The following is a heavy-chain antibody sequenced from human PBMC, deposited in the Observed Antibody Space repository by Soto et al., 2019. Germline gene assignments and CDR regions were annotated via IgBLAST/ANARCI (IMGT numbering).Heavy chain of an antibody. V-gene: IGHV4-31*03. CDR1: GGSISSGGYY. CDR3: ARVRGGGPFDD. D-gene: IGHD1-26*01. Sequence: KSSETLFLTCTVSGGSISSGGYYWIWIRQHPGKGLEWIGYIYYSGSTYYNPSLKSRVTISVGTSKNQFSLKLTSVTAADTAVYYCARVRGGGPFDDWGQGTLVTVSS. CDR2: IYYSGST. J-gene: IGHJ4*02.